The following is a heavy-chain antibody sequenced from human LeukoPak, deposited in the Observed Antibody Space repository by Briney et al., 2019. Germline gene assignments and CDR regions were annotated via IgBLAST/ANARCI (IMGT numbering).Heavy chain of an antibody. J-gene: IGHJ2*01. CDR3: ARDIYGDYPNWYFDL. CDR1: GGSISSGGYS. Sequence: PSQTLSLTCAVSGGSISSGGYSWSWIRQPPGKGLEWIGYIYYSGSTYYNPSLKSRVTISVDTSKNQFSLKLSSVAAADTAVYYCARDIYGDYPNWYFDLWGRGTLVTVSS. V-gene: IGHV4-30-4*07. CDR2: IYYSGST. D-gene: IGHD4-17*01.